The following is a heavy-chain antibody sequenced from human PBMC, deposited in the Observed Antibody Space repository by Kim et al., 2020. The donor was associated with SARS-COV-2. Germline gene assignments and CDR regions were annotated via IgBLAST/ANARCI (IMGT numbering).Heavy chain of an antibody. CDR1: GFTFSSYG. V-gene: IGHV3-23*01. D-gene: IGHD6-25*01. Sequence: GGSLRLSCAASGFTFSSYGMSWVRQAPGKGLEWVSAISGSAGSTFYAASVKGRFTISRDNSKNTLYLLMNSLRVEDTAVFYCARLIPATNTDYWGQGTLVTVSS. CDR2: ISGSAGST. J-gene: IGHJ4*02. CDR3: ARLIPATNTDY.